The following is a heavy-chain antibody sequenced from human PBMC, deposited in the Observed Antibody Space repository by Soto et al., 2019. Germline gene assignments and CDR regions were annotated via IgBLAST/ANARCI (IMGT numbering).Heavy chain of an antibody. J-gene: IGHJ6*04. Sequence: EGQLVESGGGLVQPGGSLRLSCAASGFTLSGRSMHWVRQAPGKGLVWVSGIDNAGTDSTYADAVKGRFTSSRDNDKNMVYIQMNSLRVEDTAVDYCARAWFGPDVWGKGTKFTVSS. V-gene: IGHV3-74*01. CDR3: ARAWFGPDV. CDR1: GFTLSGRS. CDR2: IDNAGTDS. D-gene: IGHD3-10*01.